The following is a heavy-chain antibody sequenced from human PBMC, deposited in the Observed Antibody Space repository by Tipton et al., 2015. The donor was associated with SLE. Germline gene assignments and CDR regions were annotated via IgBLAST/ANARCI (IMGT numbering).Heavy chain of an antibody. V-gene: IGHV4-39*07. Sequence: TLSLTCTVSGGSIRSSRHFWGWIRQPPGKGLEWIGVLYYSGNTYYNPSLKSPVTLSIDTSKNQFSLKMRSVTAADTAVYFCARGRRGWYFDLWGRGTLVTVSS. CDR1: GGSIRSSRHF. CDR2: LYYSGNT. CDR3: ARGRRGWYFDL. J-gene: IGHJ2*01. D-gene: IGHD3-10*01.